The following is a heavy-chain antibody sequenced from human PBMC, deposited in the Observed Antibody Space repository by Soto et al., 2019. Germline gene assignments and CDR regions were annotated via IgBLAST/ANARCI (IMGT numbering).Heavy chain of an antibody. Sequence: QVKLVQSGAEVKKPGASVRVSCKASGYTFSNYDINWVRQATGQGLEWLGWMNPSSGYTGYAQKFQGRVTMTGDTSISTAYMELSSLTSADTAVYYCARFVRHQLPTIDYWGQGALVTVSS. CDR1: GYTFSNYD. J-gene: IGHJ4*02. CDR2: MNPSSGYT. CDR3: ARFVRHQLPTIDY. V-gene: IGHV1-8*01. D-gene: IGHD1-26*01.